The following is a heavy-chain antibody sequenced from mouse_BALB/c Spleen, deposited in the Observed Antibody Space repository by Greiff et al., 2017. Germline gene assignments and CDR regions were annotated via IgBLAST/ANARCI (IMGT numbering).Heavy chain of an antibody. D-gene: IGHD1-1*01. CDR2: ISDGGSYT. J-gene: IGHJ2*01. CDR1: GFTFSDYY. Sequence: EVKLMESGGGLVKPGGSLKLSCAASGFTFSDYYMYWVRQTPEKRLEWVATISDGGSYTYYPDSVKGRFTISRDNAKNNLYLQMSSLKSEDTAMYYCARDRDGSSYFDYWGQGTTLTVSS. CDR3: ARDRDGSSYFDY. V-gene: IGHV5-4*02.